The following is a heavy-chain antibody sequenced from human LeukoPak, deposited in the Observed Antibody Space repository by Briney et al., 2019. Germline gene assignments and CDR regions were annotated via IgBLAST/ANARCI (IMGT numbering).Heavy chain of an antibody. D-gene: IGHD2-2*01. CDR2: MNPNSGNT. CDR3: ARGRCSSSSCYHGRFDY. V-gene: IGHV1-8*01. Sequence: ASVKVSCKASGYTFATYDINWVRQATGQGLEWMGWMNPNSGNTGYAQKFQGRVTMTRDTSISTAYMELSSLRSEDTTVYYCARGRCSSSSCYHGRFDYWGQGTLVTVSS. J-gene: IGHJ4*02. CDR1: GYTFATYD.